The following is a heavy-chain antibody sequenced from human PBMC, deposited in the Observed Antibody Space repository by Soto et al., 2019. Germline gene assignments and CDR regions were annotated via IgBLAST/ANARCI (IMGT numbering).Heavy chain of an antibody. Sequence: ASVKVSCKDSGYTFTGYYMHWVRQAPGQGHEWMGWINPNSGGTNYAQKFQGWVTMTRDTSISTAYMELSRLRSDDTAVYYCARDQGGTTSRHYYYGMDVWGQGTTVTVSS. CDR2: INPNSGGT. CDR1: GYTFTGYY. CDR3: ARDQGGTTSRHYYYGMDV. J-gene: IGHJ6*02. V-gene: IGHV1-2*04. D-gene: IGHD1-1*01.